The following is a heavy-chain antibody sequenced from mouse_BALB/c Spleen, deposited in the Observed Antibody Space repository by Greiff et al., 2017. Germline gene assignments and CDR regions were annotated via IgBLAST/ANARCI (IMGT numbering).Heavy chain of an antibody. CDR2: IWRGGST. CDR3: AKEGIYGNYGDD. Sequence: VQLQQSGPSLVQPSQSLSITCTVSGFSLTSYGVHWVRQSPGKGLEWLGVIWRGGSTDYNAAFMSRLSITKDNSKSQVFFKMNSLQADDTAIYYCAKEGIYGNYGDDWGQGTTLTVSS. J-gene: IGHJ2*01. CDR1: GFSLTSYG. V-gene: IGHV2-5-1*01. D-gene: IGHD2-1*01.